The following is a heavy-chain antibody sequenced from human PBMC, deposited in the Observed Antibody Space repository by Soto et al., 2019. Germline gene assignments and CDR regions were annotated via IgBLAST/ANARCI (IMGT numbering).Heavy chain of an antibody. CDR2: ISAYNGNT. D-gene: IGHD3-10*01. J-gene: IGHJ3*02. V-gene: IGHV1-18*01. CDR1: GYTFTSYA. CDR3: ARDRGRNYDAFDI. Sequence: ASVKVSCKASGYTFTSYAMHWVRQAPGQRLEWMGWISAYNGNTNYAQKLQGRVTMTTDTSTSTAYMELRSLRSDDTAVYYCARDRGRNYDAFDIWGQGTMVTVS.